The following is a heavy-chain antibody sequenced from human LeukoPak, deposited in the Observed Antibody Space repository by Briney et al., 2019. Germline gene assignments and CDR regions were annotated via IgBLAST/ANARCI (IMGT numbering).Heavy chain of an antibody. CDR2: IWYDGSNQ. CDR3: AKEEDIVIVTAAPFDY. J-gene: IGHJ4*02. D-gene: IGHD2-2*01. V-gene: IGHV3-33*06. CDR1: GFTFSNAW. Sequence: PGGSLRLSCAASGFTFSNAWMSWVRQAPGKGLEWVAVIWYDGSNQNYADSVKGRFTISRDNAKNTLYLQMNSLRDEDTAVYYCAKEEDIVIVTAAPFDYWGQGTLVTVSS.